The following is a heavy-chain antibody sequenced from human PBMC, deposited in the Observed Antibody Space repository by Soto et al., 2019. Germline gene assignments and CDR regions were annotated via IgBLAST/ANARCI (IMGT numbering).Heavy chain of an antibody. D-gene: IGHD6-25*01. J-gene: IGHJ4*02. CDR1: RFGFRDFA. Sequence: GGSLRLSCTASRFGFRDFAMHWVRQAPGTGLEWVAVLSYNGRHEYYGDSVRGRFTISRDNSRNTLFLQMNSLRGEDTAVYYWARGGSSGCKSHDYWARGIWDTV. CDR3: ARGGSSGCKSHDY. CDR2: LSYNGRHE. V-gene: IGHV3-30*04.